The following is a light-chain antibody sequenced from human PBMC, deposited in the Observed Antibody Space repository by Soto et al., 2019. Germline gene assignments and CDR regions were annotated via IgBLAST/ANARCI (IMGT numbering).Light chain of an antibody. V-gene: IGKV3-15*01. Sequence: EIAMTQSPATLSVSPGDRATLSCRASHSISSDLAWYQQKPGQAPRLLIYGASTRATGVPARFSGSRSGTEFTLTISSLQSEDFAVYYCQHYNAWPFTFGPGTKVDIK. CDR1: HSISSD. CDR2: GAS. J-gene: IGKJ3*01. CDR3: QHYNAWPFT.